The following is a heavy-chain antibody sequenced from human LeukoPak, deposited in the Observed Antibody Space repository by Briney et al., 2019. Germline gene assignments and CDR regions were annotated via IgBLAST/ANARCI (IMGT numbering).Heavy chain of an antibody. CDR1: GGTFSSYA. J-gene: IGHJ4*02. D-gene: IGHD2-21*02. V-gene: IGHV1-69*06. Sequence: ASVKVSCKASGGTFSSYAISWVRQAPGQGLEWMGGIIPIFGTANYAQKFQGRVTMTEDTSTDTAYMELSSLRSEDTAVYYCATAFGGGDPIDYWGQGTLVTVSS. CDR3: ATAFGGGDPIDY. CDR2: IIPIFGTA.